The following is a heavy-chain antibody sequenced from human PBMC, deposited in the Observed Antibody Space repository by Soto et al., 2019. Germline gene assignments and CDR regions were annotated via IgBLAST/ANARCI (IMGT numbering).Heavy chain of an antibody. CDR2: IIPIFGTA. V-gene: IGHV1-69*13. CDR1: GGTFSSYA. D-gene: IGHD6-13*01. Sequence: ASVKVSCKASGGTFSSYAISWVRQAPGQGLEWMGGIIPIFGTANYAQKFQGRVTITADESTSTAYMELSSLRSEDTAVYYCARSWYSSSWAFYGMDVWGQGTTVTVSS. CDR3: ARSWYSSSWAFYGMDV. J-gene: IGHJ6*02.